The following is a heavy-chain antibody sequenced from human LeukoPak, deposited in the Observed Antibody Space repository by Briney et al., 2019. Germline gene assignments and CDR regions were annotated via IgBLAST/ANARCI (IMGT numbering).Heavy chain of an antibody. Sequence: GASVKVSCKASGGTFSSYAISWVRQAPGQGLEWMGRIIPILGIANYAQKFQGRVTITADKSTSTAYMELSSPRSEGTAVYYCASPRDGYNYGAFDIWGQGTMVTVSS. CDR2: IIPILGIA. CDR1: GGTFSSYA. V-gene: IGHV1-69*04. J-gene: IGHJ3*02. D-gene: IGHD5-24*01. CDR3: ASPRDGYNYGAFDI.